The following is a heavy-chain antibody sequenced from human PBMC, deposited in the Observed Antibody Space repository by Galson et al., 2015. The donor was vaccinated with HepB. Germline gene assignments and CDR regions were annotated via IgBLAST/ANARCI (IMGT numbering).Heavy chain of an antibody. Sequence: SLRLSCAASGFTVSSNYMSWVRQAPGKGLEWVSIIYSGTSTYYADYVRGRFTIARQNFKNTLYLQMNSLRAEDTAVDYWARGPRYYYDSSGPGYFDYWGQGTLVTVSS. CDR1: GFTVSSNY. D-gene: IGHD3-22*01. CDR3: ARGPRYYYDSSGPGYFDY. J-gene: IGHJ4*02. CDR2: IYSGTST. V-gene: IGHV3-53*04.